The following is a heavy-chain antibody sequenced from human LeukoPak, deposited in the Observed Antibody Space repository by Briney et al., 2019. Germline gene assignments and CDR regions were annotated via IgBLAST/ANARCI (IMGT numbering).Heavy chain of an antibody. D-gene: IGHD3-3*01. CDR3: ARGLWDFWSGYYLNWFDP. CDR1: GGSFSGYH. V-gene: IGHV4-34*01. J-gene: IGHJ5*02. Sequence: SETLSLTCAVYGGSFSGYHWSWIRQPPGKGLEWIGEINHSGSTNYNPSLKSRVTISVDTSKNQFSLKLSSVTAADTAVYYCARGLWDFWSGYYLNWFDPWGQGTLVTVSS. CDR2: INHSGST.